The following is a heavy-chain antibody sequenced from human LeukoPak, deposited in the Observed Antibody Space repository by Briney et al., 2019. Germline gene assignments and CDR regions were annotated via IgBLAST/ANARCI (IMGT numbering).Heavy chain of an antibody. D-gene: IGHD2-15*01. CDR2: ISGSGGST. J-gene: IGHJ1*01. CDR3: ARTPLGYCSGGSCGGLQH. Sequence: GGSLRLSCAASGFTFSSYAMSWVRQAPGKGLEWVSAISGSGGSTYYADSVKGRFTISRDNSKNTLYLQMNSLRAEDTAVYYCARTPLGYCSGGSCGGLQHWGQGTLVTVSS. CDR1: GFTFSSYA. V-gene: IGHV3-23*01.